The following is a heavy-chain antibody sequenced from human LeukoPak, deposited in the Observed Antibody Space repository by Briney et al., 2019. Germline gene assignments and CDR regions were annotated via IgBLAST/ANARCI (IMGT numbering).Heavy chain of an antibody. D-gene: IGHD1/OR15-1a*01. CDR3: ARARTSAHHYYYYMDV. Sequence: SETLSLTCNVSGVSIRGGDYYWSWLRQPPGKTLEWIAYIYESGSTYYNPSLKSRVTISVDPSNNQFSLQLSSVTAADTAVYFCARARTSAHHYYYYMDVWGKGTTVTVSS. CDR1: GVSIRGGDYY. J-gene: IGHJ6*03. CDR2: IYESGST. V-gene: IGHV4-30-4*01.